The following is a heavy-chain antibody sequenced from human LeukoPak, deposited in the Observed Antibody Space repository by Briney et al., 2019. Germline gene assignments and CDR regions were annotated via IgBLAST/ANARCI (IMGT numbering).Heavy chain of an antibody. D-gene: IGHD3-22*01. CDR2: ISGSGGST. J-gene: IGHJ4*02. CDR3: AKSTMIVVVIPPFDY. V-gene: IGHV3-23*01. Sequence: GGSLRLSCAASGFNFSSYAMSWVRQAPGKGLEWVSAISGSGGSTYYADSVKGRFTISRDNSKNTLYLQMNSLRADDTAVYYCAKSTMIVVVIPPFDYWGQGTLVTVSS. CDR1: GFNFSSYA.